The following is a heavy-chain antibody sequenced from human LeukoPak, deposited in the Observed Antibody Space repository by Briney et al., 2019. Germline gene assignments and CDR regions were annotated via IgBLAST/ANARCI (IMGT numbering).Heavy chain of an antibody. CDR1: GFAFSSEA. Sequence: GGSLRLSCAVSGFAFSSEAMSWVRQSPARGLEWVASISAGGGTTYYADYVKGRFTISRDNAKNSLYLQMNSLRAEDTALYYCAKDIKSYYDSSLVRWGCFDYWGQGTLVTVSS. CDR3: AKDIKSYYDSSLVRWGCFDY. J-gene: IGHJ4*02. D-gene: IGHD3-22*01. CDR2: ISAGGGTT. V-gene: IGHV3-23*01.